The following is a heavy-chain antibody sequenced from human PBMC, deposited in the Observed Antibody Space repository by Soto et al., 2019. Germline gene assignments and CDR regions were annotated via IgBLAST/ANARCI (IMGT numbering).Heavy chain of an antibody. CDR2: ISAYNGNT. D-gene: IGHD6-19*01. J-gene: IGHJ6*02. V-gene: IGHV1-18*04. CDR1: GYTFTSYG. Sequence: ASVKVSCKASGYTFTSYGISWVRQAPGQGLEWMGWISAYNGNTNYAQKLQGRVTMTTDTSTSTAYMELRSPRSDDTAVYYCARPFPGIAVAGTRYYYYGMDVWGQGTTVTVSS. CDR3: ARPFPGIAVAGTRYYYYGMDV.